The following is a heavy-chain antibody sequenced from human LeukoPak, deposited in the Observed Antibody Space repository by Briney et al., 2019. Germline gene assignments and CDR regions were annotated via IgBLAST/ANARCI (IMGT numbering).Heavy chain of an antibody. V-gene: IGHV4-30-2*01. D-gene: IGHD3-10*01. Sequence: SQTLSLTCAVSGGSISSGGYSWSWIRQPPGKGLEWIGYIYHSGSTYYNPSLKSRVTISVDRSKNQFSLKLSSVTAADTAVCYCARGDGITMVRGADDAFDIWGQGTMVTVSS. CDR2: IYHSGST. J-gene: IGHJ3*02. CDR3: ARGDGITMVRGADDAFDI. CDR1: GGSISSGGYS.